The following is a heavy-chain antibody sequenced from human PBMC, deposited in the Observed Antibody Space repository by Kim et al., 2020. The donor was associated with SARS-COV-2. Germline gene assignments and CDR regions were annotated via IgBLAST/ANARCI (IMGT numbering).Heavy chain of an antibody. V-gene: IGHV3-23*01. J-gene: IGHJ4*02. CDR3: AKGVSQLARLYFDY. Sequence: EDSVKGRFTIARNNAKNALYLQMNSLRAEDTAVYYCAKGVSQLARLYFDYWGQGTLVTVSS. D-gene: IGHD6-6*01.